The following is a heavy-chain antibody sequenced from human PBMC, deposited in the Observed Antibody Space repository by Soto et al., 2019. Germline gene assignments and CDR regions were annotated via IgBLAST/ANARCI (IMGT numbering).Heavy chain of an antibody. CDR1: GFTFSTYG. Sequence: PGGSLRLSCVASGFTFSTYGTHWVRQAPGKGLEWVGVISSDGETKYYADSVKGRFTISRDNSKNTMYLQMASLRPEDTAVYYCAKEVEVAGDLDYWGHGTLVTVSS. V-gene: IGHV3-30*18. J-gene: IGHJ4*01. CDR3: AKEVEVAGDLDY. CDR2: ISSDGETK. D-gene: IGHD6-19*01.